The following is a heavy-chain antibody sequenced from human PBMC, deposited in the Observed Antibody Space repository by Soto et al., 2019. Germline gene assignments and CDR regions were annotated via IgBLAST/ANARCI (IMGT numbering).Heavy chain of an antibody. CDR3: ARGRGHSSGWYGDY. CDR2: MNPNSGNT. V-gene: IGHV1-8*01. J-gene: IGHJ4*02. CDR1: GYTFTSYD. D-gene: IGHD6-19*01. Sequence: QVQLVQSGAEVKKPGASVKVSCKASGYTFTSYDINWLRQATGQGLEWMGWMNPNSGNTGYAQKFQGRVTMTRNTAIRTGYMELSSRRSEDTAVYYCARGRGHSSGWYGDYWGQGTLVTVSS.